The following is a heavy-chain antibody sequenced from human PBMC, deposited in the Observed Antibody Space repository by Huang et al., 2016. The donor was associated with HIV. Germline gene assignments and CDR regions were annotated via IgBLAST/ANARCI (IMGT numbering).Heavy chain of an antibody. CDR1: GGSIRSDNYY. Sequence: QLQLQESGPGLVKPSETLSLTCTVSGGSIRSDNYYWGWIRQPPGKGLEWIGSIYYSGSTYDNPSPKSRVTITVDTAVYYCERLPGSITMIRGVITDPYWGQGTLVTVSS. J-gene: IGHJ4*02. CDR3: Y. CDR2: IYYSGST. D-gene: IGHD3-10*01. V-gene: IGHV4-39*02.